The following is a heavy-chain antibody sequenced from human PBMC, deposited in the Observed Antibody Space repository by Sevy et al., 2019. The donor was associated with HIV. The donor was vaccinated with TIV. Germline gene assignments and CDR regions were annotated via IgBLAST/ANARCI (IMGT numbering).Heavy chain of an antibody. J-gene: IGHJ6*02. CDR1: GFTFSNYW. CDR2: IKKDGSEK. CDR3: ARDCSSTSCLWGLDV. Sequence: GGSLRLSCAASGFTFSNYWMSWVRQAPGKGLEWVANIKKDGSEKYYVDSVKGRFTISRDNAKNSLFLHMNSLRAEVPALYYCARDCSSTSCLWGLDVWGQGTTVTVSS. V-gene: IGHV3-7*03. D-gene: IGHD2-2*01.